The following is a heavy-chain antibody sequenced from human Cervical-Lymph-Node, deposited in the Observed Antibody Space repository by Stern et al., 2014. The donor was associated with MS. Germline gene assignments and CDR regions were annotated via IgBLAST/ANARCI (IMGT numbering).Heavy chain of an antibody. Sequence: EVQLVESGGGLVQPGRSLRLSCAASGFTFDDYAMHWVRQAPGKGLEWVSGISWNSGSIGYADSVKGRFTISRDNAKNSLYLQMNSLRAEDTALYYCAKGMDIVVVPHYGMDVWGQGTTVTVSS. D-gene: IGHD2-2*03. CDR2: ISWNSGSI. CDR1: GFTFDDYA. J-gene: IGHJ6*02. CDR3: AKGMDIVVVPHYGMDV. V-gene: IGHV3-9*01.